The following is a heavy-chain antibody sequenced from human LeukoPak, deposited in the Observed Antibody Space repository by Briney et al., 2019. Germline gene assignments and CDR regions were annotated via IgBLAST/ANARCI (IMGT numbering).Heavy chain of an antibody. J-gene: IGHJ4*02. V-gene: IGHV1-24*01. CDR3: AKGSTLGY. Sequence: ASVKVSCKVSGYTLTELSMHWVRQAPGKGLEWMGGFDPEDGETVYAQKFQGRVTMTTDTSTSTAYMELRSLRSDDTAVYYCAKGSTLGYWGQGTLVTVSS. CDR2: FDPEDGET. D-gene: IGHD7-27*01. CDR1: GYTLTELS.